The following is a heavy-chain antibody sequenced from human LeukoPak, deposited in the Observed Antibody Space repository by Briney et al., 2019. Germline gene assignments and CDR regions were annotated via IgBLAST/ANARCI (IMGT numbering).Heavy chain of an antibody. CDR3: ARDTIVVVPAAISADAFDI. J-gene: IGHJ3*02. V-gene: IGHV3-48*01. D-gene: IGHD2-2*02. CDR1: GFTFSSYS. Sequence: GGSLRLSCAASGFTFSSYSMNWVRQAPGKGLEWVSSISSSSSTIYYADSVKGRFTISRDNAKNSLYLQMNSLRAEDTAVYYCARDTIVVVPAAISADAFDIWGQGTMVTVSS. CDR2: ISSSSSTI.